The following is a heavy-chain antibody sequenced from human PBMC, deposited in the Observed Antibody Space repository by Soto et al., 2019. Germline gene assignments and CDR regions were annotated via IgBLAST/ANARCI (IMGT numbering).Heavy chain of an antibody. J-gene: IGHJ5*02. Sequence: QVQLVQSGAEVKKPGSSVKVSCKASGGTFSNYVISWVRQAPGQGLEWMGGIIPMYGTANYAQKFQDRVTITEDESTSTVYLELSSLRSEDTAVYYCARDLGGCSGGRCRYNWIDPWGQGTLVTVSS. CDR3: ARDLGGCSGGRCRYNWIDP. V-gene: IGHV1-69*01. CDR1: GGTFSNYV. D-gene: IGHD2-15*01. CDR2: IIPMYGTA.